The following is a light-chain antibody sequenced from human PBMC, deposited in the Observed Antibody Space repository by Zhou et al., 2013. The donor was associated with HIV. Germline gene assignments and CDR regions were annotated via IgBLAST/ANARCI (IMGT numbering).Light chain of an antibody. J-gene: IGKJ3*01. CDR3: QETYTNFHT. CDR2: GAS. Sequence: EIVLTQSPATLSVSPGERATLSCRASQSVTSNFAWYQQKPGQAPRLLISGASTRAPGVPSRFSGSGSGTEFTLTTSRLQPEDSATYYCQETYTNFHTFGPGTKVDI. V-gene: IGKV3-15*01. CDR1: QSVTSN.